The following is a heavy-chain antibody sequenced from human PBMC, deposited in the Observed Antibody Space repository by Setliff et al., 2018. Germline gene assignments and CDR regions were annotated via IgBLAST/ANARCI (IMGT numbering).Heavy chain of an antibody. V-gene: IGHV1-18*01. CDR2: ISGHNGST. CDR1: GYSFSNFG. J-gene: IGHJ4*02. CDR3: ARARAVYGSGRRNWFLDY. Sequence: ASVKVSCKTSGYSFSNFGISWVRQAPGQGLEWMGWISGHNGSTNYAQKLQGRVIMTTDTFTNTAYMELRSLRSDDTAVYYCARARAVYGSGRRNWFLDYWGQGTLVTVSS. D-gene: IGHD3-10*01.